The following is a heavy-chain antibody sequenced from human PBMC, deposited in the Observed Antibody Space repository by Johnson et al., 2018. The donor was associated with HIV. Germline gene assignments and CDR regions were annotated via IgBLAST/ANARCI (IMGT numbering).Heavy chain of an antibody. V-gene: IGHV3-20*04. D-gene: IGHD1-1*01. J-gene: IGHJ3*02. Sequence: VQLVESGGGVVRPGGSLRLSCVASGFTFDDYGMSWVRHAPGKGLEWVSGISWNSGSIGYADSVKGRFTISKDNAKNSLYLQMNSLRAEDTALYYCARESPGYAFDIGGQGTMVTVSS. CDR1: GFTFDDYG. CDR2: ISWNSGSI. CDR3: ARESPGYAFDI.